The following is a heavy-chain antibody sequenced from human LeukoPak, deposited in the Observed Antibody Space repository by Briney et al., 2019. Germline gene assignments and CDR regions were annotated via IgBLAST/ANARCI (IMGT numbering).Heavy chain of an antibody. CDR2: ISHDGSNK. J-gene: IGHJ4*02. CDR1: GFTFSNYG. V-gene: IGHV3-30*03. CDR3: ARDWTLNY. Sequence: PGRSLRLSCAASGFTFSNYGMHWVRQAPGKGLEWVAVISHDGSNKYYGDSVKVRFTISRDNSKNTLFLQMNSLRAEDTAVYYCARDWTLNYWGQGTLVTVSS. D-gene: IGHD3/OR15-3a*01.